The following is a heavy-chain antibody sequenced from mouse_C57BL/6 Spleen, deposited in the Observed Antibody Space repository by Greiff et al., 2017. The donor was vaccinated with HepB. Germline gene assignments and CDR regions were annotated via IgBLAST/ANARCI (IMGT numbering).Heavy chain of an antibody. Sequence: QVQLKQPGAELVRPGTSVKLSCKASGYTFTSYWMHWVKQRPGQGLEWIGVIDPSDSYTNYNQKFKGKATLTVDTSSSTAYMQLSSLTSEDSAVYYCARGITTVVAPVAMDYWGQGTSVTVSS. CDR1: GYTFTSYW. V-gene: IGHV1-59*01. J-gene: IGHJ4*01. D-gene: IGHD1-1*01. CDR3: ARGITTVVAPVAMDY. CDR2: IDPSDSYT.